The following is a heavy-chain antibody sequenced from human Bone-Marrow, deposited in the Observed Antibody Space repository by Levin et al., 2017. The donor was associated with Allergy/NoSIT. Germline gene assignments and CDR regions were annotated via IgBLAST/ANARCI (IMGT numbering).Heavy chain of an antibody. J-gene: IGHJ4*02. V-gene: IGHV3-66*02. CDR3: ARLDLITGIDY. CDR2: IYSGGST. CDR1: GFTVSNNY. Sequence: ASVKVSCVVSGFTVSNNYMSWVRQAPGKGLEWVSVIYSGGSTYYADSVKGRLTISRDNSKNTVYLQMNSLRAEDTAVYYCARLDLITGIDYWGQGTLVTVSS. D-gene: IGHD1-14*01.